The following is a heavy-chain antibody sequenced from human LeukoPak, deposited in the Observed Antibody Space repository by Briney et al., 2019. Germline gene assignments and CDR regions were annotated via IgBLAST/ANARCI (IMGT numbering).Heavy chain of an antibody. Sequence: ASVKVSCKVSGYTLTELSMHWVRQAPGKGLEWMGGFDPEEGETIYAQKFQGRVTMTEDTSTDTAYMELSSLRSEDTAVYYCATAPGGYYYDSSGHIPKKGCAFDIWGQGTMVTVSS. CDR3: ATAPGGYYYDSSGHIPKKGCAFDI. D-gene: IGHD3-22*01. CDR1: GYTLTELS. J-gene: IGHJ3*02. CDR2: FDPEEGET. V-gene: IGHV1-24*01.